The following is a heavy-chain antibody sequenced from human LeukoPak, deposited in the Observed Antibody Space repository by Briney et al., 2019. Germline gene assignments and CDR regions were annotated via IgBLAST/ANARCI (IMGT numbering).Heavy chain of an antibody. D-gene: IGHD6-19*01. V-gene: IGHV1-2*02. CDR1: GYTFSTYG. Sequence: ASVKVSCKASGYTFSTYGISWVRQAPGQGLEWMGWINPNSGGTNYAQKFQGRVTMTRDTSISTAYMELSSLRSEDTAVFYCARDRAGNNGFDIWGQGTMVTVSS. J-gene: IGHJ3*02. CDR2: INPNSGGT. CDR3: ARDRAGNNGFDI.